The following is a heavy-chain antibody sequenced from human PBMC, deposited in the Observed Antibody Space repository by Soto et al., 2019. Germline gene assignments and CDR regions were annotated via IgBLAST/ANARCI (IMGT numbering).Heavy chain of an antibody. Sequence: QVQLVQSGAEVKKPGASVKVSCKASGYIFTNYYMHWVRQAPGQGLEWMGTINAGGGYTTYAQRLQGRVHMARVRYTSTVPRGLSSLRYEDTALYYCTSVWASVVVPAPFDLCGQGTLVTVSS. D-gene: IGHD2-21*02. V-gene: IGHV1-46*03. CDR2: INAGGGYT. CDR1: GYIFTNYY. J-gene: IGHJ5*02. CDR3: TSVWASVVVPAPFDL.